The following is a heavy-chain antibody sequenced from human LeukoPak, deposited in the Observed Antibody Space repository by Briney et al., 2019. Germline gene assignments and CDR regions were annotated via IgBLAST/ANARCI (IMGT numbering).Heavy chain of an antibody. J-gene: IGHJ3*02. D-gene: IGHD3-22*01. CDR3: ARTDLYYYDSSGQTHDAFDI. CDR2: IYYSGST. Sequence: KPSETLSLTCTVSGGSISSSSYYWGWIRQPPGKGLEWIGSIYYSGSTYYNPSLKSRVTISVDTSKNQFSLKLSSVTAADTAVYYCARTDLYYYDSSGQTHDAFDIWGQGTMVTVSS. V-gene: IGHV4-39*01. CDR1: GGSISSSSYY.